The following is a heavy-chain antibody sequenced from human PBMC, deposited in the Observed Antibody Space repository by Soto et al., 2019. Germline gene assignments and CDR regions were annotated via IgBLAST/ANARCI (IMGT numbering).Heavy chain of an antibody. D-gene: IGHD3-16*01. CDR2: IYYSGIT. CDR1: GGSISSGGCY. V-gene: IGHV4-31*03. CDR3: ASGGNWFDP. J-gene: IGHJ5*02. Sequence: PSATLSPTCTVSGGSISSGGCYWSWIRQHPGKGLELIVYIYYSGITYYNPSLKSRVTISVDTSKNQFSLKLSSVTAADKAVYYCASGGNWFDPWGQGVLVTVSS.